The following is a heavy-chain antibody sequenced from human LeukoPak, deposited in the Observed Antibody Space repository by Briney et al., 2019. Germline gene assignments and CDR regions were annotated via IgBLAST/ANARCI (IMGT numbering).Heavy chain of an antibody. CDR3: AKHRQLANPLFDY. V-gene: IGHV3-23*01. D-gene: IGHD6-13*01. J-gene: IGHJ4*02. Sequence: QAGGSLRLSCAASGFTFSSYAMSWVRQAPGKGLEWDSAISGSGGSTYYADSVKGRFTISRDNSKNTLYLQMNSLRAEDTAVYYCAKHRQLANPLFDYWGQGTLVTVSS. CDR2: ISGSGGST. CDR1: GFTFSSYA.